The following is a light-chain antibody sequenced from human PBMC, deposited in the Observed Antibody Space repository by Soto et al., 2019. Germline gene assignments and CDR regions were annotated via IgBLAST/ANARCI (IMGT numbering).Light chain of an antibody. V-gene: IGKV3-15*01. CDR1: QSVSSN. CDR3: QQYNSWFRT. J-gene: IGKJ1*01. CDR2: GAS. Sequence: EIVMTQSPATLSVSPGERATLSCRASQSVSSNLAGYQQKPGQAPRLLIYGASTRATGIPARFSGSGSGTEFTLPISSLQPEDFAVYYCQQYNSWFRTFGQGTKVEIK.